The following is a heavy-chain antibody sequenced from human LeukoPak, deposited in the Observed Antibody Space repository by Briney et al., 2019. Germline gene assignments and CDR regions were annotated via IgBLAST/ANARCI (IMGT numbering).Heavy chain of an antibody. CDR2: ISVYNGNT. D-gene: IGHD3-22*01. V-gene: IGHV1-18*01. Sequence: GASVKVSCKASGYIFTNYGISWVRQAPGQGLEWMGWISVYNGNTNYAQTLQGRVTMTTDTSTSTAYMELRSLRSDDTAVYYCARNYDSSAYYRGETGFDYWGQGTLVTVSS. CDR3: ARNYDSSAYYRGETGFDY. J-gene: IGHJ4*02. CDR1: GYIFTNYG.